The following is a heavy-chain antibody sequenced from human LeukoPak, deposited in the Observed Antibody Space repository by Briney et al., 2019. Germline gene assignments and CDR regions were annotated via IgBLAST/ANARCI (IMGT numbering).Heavy chain of an antibody. V-gene: IGHV3-21*01. CDR2: ISSSSSYI. CDR1: GFTFSSYS. Sequence: GGSLRLSCAASGFTFSSYSMNWVRQAPGKGLEWVSSISSSSSYIYYADSVKGRFTISGDNAKNSLYLQMNSLRAEDAAVYYCASLSGSDYWGQGTLVTVSS. CDR3: ASLSGSDY. D-gene: IGHD3-10*01. J-gene: IGHJ4*02.